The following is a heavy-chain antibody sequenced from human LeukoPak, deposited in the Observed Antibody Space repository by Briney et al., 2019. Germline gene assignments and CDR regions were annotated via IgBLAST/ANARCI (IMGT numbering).Heavy chain of an antibody. Sequence: GGSMTLSCAASGFTVSDNYNSWVRRAPGKRLELVSILYRGGGTYDADSVKGRFTISRDKTTLSLQMNSLRVEDTAVYYCAWPSQSSGYSFQYWGQGILVTVSS. CDR2: LYRGGGT. J-gene: IGHJ4*02. CDR1: GFTVSDNY. D-gene: IGHD3-22*01. CDR3: AWPSQSSGYSFQY. V-gene: IGHV3-53*01.